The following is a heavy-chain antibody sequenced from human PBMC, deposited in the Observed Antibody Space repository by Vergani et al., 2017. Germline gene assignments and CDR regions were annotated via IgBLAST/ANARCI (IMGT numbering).Heavy chain of an antibody. J-gene: IGHJ6*02. Sequence: QVQLQESGPGLVKPSETLSLTCTVSGGSISSYYWSWIRQPPGKGLEWIGYIYYSGSTNYHPSLKTRVTISVDTSENQCSLKLSSVTAAETAVYYCARYRNGGGNYYGMDVWGQGTTVTVSS. CDR1: GGSISSYY. CDR2: IYYSGST. CDR3: ARYRNGGGNYYGMDV. V-gene: IGHV4-59*01. D-gene: IGHD1-1*01.